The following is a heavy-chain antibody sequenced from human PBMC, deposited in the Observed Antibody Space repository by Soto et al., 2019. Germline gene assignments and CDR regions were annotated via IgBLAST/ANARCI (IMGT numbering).Heavy chain of an antibody. D-gene: IGHD1-26*01. CDR2: ISYTGSA. Sequence: QVQLQESGTGLVKPSQTLSLTCTVSGGSINNINYFWRWIRQHPGNGLEWIVYISYTGSAYYNPSLGIRVTISVDPSKNQFSLRMNPVTAADTAMYYCARDVVSPATSDAFEIWGQGTMVTGSS. CDR1: GGSINNINYF. V-gene: IGHV4-31*03. CDR3: ARDVVSPATSDAFEI. J-gene: IGHJ3*02.